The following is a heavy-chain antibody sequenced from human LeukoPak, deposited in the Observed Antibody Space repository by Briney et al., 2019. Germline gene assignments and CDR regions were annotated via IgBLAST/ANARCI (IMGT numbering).Heavy chain of an antibody. J-gene: IGHJ4*02. CDR2: IIPIFGTA. D-gene: IGHD3-10*01. CDR1: GGTFSSYA. Sequence: SVKVSCKASGGTFSSYAISWVRQAPGQGLEWMGGIIPIFGTANYAQKFQGGVTITADESTSTAYMELSSLRSEDTAVYYCARDLDTMVRGAGPNFDYWGQGTLVTVSS. CDR3: ARDLDTMVRGAGPNFDY. V-gene: IGHV1-69*13.